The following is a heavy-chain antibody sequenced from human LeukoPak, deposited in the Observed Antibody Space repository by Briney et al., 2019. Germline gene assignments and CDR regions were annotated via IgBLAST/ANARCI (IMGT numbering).Heavy chain of an antibody. CDR2: IYYSEST. D-gene: IGHD3-3*01. CDR3: ARVASGYDVFDI. V-gene: IGHV4-61*01. J-gene: IGHJ3*02. CDR1: GGSVSSGSYY. Sequence: SETLSLTCTVSGGSVSSGSYYWSWIRQPPGKGLEWIGYIYYSESTNYNPSLKSRVTISVDTSKNQFSLKLSSVTAADTAVFYCARVASGYDVFDIWGQGTIVTVSS.